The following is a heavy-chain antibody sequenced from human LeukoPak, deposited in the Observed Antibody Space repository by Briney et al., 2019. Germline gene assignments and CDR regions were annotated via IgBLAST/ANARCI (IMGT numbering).Heavy chain of an antibody. D-gene: IGHD6-13*01. CDR2: INHSGST. Sequence: SETLSLTCTVSGVSISSSTYYWSWIRQHPGKGLEWIGEINHSGSTNYNPSLKSRVTISVDTSKNQFSLKLSSVTAADTAVYYCARGRRGSWYGTGGGYYFDYWGQGTLVTVSS. V-gene: IGHV4-39*07. CDR1: GVSISSSTYY. CDR3: ARGRRGSWYGTGGGYYFDY. J-gene: IGHJ4*02.